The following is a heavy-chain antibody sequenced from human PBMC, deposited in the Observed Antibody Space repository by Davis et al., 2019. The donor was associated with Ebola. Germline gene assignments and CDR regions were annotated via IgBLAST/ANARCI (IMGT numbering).Heavy chain of an antibody. CDR3: ARGGYCSGGSCYYFDY. D-gene: IGHD2-15*01. V-gene: IGHV1-2*06. J-gene: IGHJ4*02. Sequence: AASVKVSCKASGYTFTGYYMHWVRQAPGQGLEWMGRINPNSGGTNYAQKFQGRVTMTRDTSISTAYMGLSRLRSDDTAVYYCARGGYCSGGSCYYFDYWGQGTLVTVSS. CDR1: GYTFTGYY. CDR2: INPNSGGT.